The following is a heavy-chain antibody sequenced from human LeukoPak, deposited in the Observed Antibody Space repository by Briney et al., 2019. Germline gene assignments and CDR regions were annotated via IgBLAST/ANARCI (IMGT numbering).Heavy chain of an antibody. J-gene: IGHJ6*02. CDR3: ARDYYDGMDV. CDR1: GFTFNMYS. V-gene: IGHV3-30*04. CDR2: ISDDGSNK. Sequence: PGGSLRLSCAASGFTFNMYSIHWVRQAPGKGLEWVAVISDDGSNKYYAESVEGRFTISRDNSKNTLYLQMNSLRAEDTAVYYCARDYYDGMDVWGQGTTVTVSS.